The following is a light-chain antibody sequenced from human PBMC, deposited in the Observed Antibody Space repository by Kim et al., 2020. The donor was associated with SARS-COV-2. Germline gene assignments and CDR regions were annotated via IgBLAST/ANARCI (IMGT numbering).Light chain of an antibody. CDR1: SGNSSNA. V-gene: IGLV4-69*01. CDR2: VNNDGSH. J-gene: IGLJ3*02. Sequence: APAKLTSTVGSGNSSNAIACQQQQPEKRARYLMKVNNDGSHSKGDGIPDRFSGSSSGAARYLTISSLQSDDEADYYCQTWGTGFWVFGGGTKLTVL. CDR3: QTWGTGFWV.